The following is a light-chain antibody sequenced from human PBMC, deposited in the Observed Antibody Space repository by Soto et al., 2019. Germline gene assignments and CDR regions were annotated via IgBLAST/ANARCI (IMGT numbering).Light chain of an antibody. CDR3: QQYYSYPRYT. V-gene: IGKV1-8*01. J-gene: IGKJ2*01. Sequence: AIRMTQSPSSLSASTGDRVTITCRASQGISSYLAWYQQKPGKAPKLLIYAASTLQSGFPSRFSCSGSGTDFTLTIICLQSEDFATYYCQQYYSYPRYTFGQGTKLEIK. CDR1: QGISSY. CDR2: AAS.